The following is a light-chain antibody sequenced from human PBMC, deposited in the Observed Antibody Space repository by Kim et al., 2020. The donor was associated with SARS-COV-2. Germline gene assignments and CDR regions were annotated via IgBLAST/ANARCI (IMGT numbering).Light chain of an antibody. CDR2: KSS. CDR1: QSMIIW. Sequence: AFVGDRVTTPCLVSQSMIIWLALTQHKPWKAPKVLIHKSSILESVVPARFSGGGDGTESSRTISRLQPDDVASYYCHQYKTEPWTFGQGTKVDIK. J-gene: IGKJ1*01. V-gene: IGKV1-5*03. CDR3: HQYKTEPWT.